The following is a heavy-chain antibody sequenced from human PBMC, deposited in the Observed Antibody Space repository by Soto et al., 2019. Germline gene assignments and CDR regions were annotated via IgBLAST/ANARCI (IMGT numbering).Heavy chain of an antibody. V-gene: IGHV4-4*02. CDR1: GGSISSSNW. CDR3: ASGWMAAFDN. CDR2: IYHSGST. D-gene: IGHD2-2*03. J-gene: IGHJ4*02. Sequence: PSETLSLTCAVSGGSISSSNWWSWVRQPPGKGLEWIGEIYHSGSTNYNPSLKSRVTISADTAKNQFSLRLTSLTAADTAVYYCASGWMAAFDNWGQGTLVTVSS.